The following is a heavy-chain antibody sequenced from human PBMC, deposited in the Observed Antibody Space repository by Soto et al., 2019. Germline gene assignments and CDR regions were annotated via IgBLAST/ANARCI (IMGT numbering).Heavy chain of an antibody. CDR2: IYPGDSDT. V-gene: IGHV5-51*01. Sequence: PGESLKISCKGSGYSFTGYWIAWVRQMPGKGLEWMGIIYPGDSDTRYGPSFQGQVTISADKSISTAYLQWSSLKASDTAMYYCARGPRAPPPHDYGMDVWGQGTTVTVSS. CDR3: ARGPRAPPPHDYGMDV. J-gene: IGHJ6*02. CDR1: GYSFTGYW.